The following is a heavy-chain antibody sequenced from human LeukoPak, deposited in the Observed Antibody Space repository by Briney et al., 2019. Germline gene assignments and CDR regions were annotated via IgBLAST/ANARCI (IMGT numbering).Heavy chain of an antibody. V-gene: IGHV4-34*01. J-gene: IGHJ4*02. CDR3: ARGHSSVVTAIPYYFDY. D-gene: IGHD2-21*02. CDR2: INHSGST. CDR1: GGSFSGYY. Sequence: SETLSLTCAVYGGSFSGYYWSWIRQPPGKGLEWIGEINHSGSTNYNPSLKGRVTISVDTSKNQFSLKVNSVTAADTAVYYCARGHSSVVTAIPYYFDYWGQGILVTVSS.